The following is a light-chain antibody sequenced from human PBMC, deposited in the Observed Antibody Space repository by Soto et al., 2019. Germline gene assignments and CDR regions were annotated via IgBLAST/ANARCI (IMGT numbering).Light chain of an antibody. V-gene: IGKV3-20*01. J-gene: IGKJ2*01. CDR2: GTS. CDR3: QQYGNLPET. CDR1: QSITGGF. Sequence: VLTQFPGTLSLSPGERATLSCRASQSITGGFLAWYQQRPGQGPRLVIYGTSNRATGNADRFSGSGSGTDFTLTIIGLEPEDFAVYYCQQYGNLPETFGQGTKLEMK.